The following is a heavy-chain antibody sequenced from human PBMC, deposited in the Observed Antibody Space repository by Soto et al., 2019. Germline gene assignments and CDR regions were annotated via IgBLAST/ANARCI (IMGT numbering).Heavy chain of an antibody. V-gene: IGHV1-24*01. D-gene: IGHD3-16*01. Sequence: ALVQVCAKVSGHILRELSMHRGRQAPGNGLEWMGSFDPEDGATIYGQKVQVRVPMTEDTSTDTAYMELGSLRSEDTAVYYCATPLGGYERDFDYYGMDVCRQVTTVTVS. CDR1: GHILRELS. J-gene: IGHJ6*01. CDR3: ATPLGGYERDFDYYGMDV. CDR2: FDPEDGAT.